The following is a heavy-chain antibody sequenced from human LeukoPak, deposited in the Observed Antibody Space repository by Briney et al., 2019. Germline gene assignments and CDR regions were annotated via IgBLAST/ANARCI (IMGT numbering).Heavy chain of an antibody. Sequence: GASVKVSCKASGGSFSSYTIDWVRQAPGQGLEWMGWINPNSGGTNYAQKFQGRVTMTRDTSISTAYMELSRLRSDDTAVYYCARPSRGWSNWFDPWGQGTLVTVSS. CDR1: GGSFSSYT. V-gene: IGHV1-2*02. D-gene: IGHD6-19*01. CDR3: ARPSRGWSNWFDP. CDR2: INPNSGGT. J-gene: IGHJ5*02.